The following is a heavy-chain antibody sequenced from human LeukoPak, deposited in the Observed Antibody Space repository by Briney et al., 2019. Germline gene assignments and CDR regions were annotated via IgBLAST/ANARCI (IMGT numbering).Heavy chain of an antibody. Sequence: GGSLRLSCAASGFTFTSYAMSWVRQAPGKGLEWVSAISGSGGSTYYADSVNGRFTISRDNSKNTLYMQVNSLRAEDASVYYCSRIFGVVLGPFDYWGQGTLVTVSS. CDR2: ISGSGGST. CDR3: SRIFGVVLGPFDY. V-gene: IGHV3-23*01. D-gene: IGHD3-3*01. CDR1: GFTFTSYA. J-gene: IGHJ4*02.